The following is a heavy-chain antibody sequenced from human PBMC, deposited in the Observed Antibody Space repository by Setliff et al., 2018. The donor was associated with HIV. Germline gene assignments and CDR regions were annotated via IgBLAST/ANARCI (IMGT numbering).Heavy chain of an antibody. Sequence: GGSLRLSCAASGFTFSSYSMNWVRQAPGKGLGWVSSISSSSSYIYYADSVRGRFTISRDNAKNSLYLQMNSLRAEDTAVYYCARDPSQDYGGSDWGQGTLVTVSS. CDR2: ISSSSSYI. CDR3: ARDPSQDYGGSD. J-gene: IGHJ4*02. CDR1: GFTFSSYS. D-gene: IGHD4-17*01. V-gene: IGHV3-21*01.